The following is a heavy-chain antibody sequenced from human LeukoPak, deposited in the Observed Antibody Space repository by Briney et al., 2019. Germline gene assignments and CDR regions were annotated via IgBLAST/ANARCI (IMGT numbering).Heavy chain of an antibody. D-gene: IGHD6-13*01. Sequence: PSETLSLTCTVSGGSISSYYWSWIRQPPGKGLEWIGYIYYGGSTNYNPSLKSRVTISVDTSKNQFSLKLSSVTAADTAVYYCARHLVAADNWFDPWGQGTLVTVSS. CDR1: GGSISSYY. CDR3: ARHLVAADNWFDP. CDR2: IYYGGST. J-gene: IGHJ5*02. V-gene: IGHV4-59*08.